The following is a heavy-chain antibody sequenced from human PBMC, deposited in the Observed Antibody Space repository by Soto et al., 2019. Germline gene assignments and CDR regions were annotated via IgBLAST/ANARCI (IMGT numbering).Heavy chain of an antibody. CDR3: ASLYYYSLTQYFDY. CDR1: GFAVSSYS. Sequence: GGSLRLSCAASGFAVSSYSMHWVRQAPGKGLEWVAAMSFDGNSKYYADSVKGRFTISRDNSKNTLFLQMNSLRADDTAVYYCASLYYYSLTQYFDYWGLGTLVTVSS. V-gene: IGHV3-30-3*01. CDR2: MSFDGNSK. D-gene: IGHD3-16*01. J-gene: IGHJ4*02.